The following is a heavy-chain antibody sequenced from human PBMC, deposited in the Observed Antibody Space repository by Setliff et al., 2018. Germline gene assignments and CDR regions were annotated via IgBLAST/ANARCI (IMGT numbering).Heavy chain of an antibody. Sequence: GGSLRLSCAASGFTFSTYALSWVRQAPGKGLEWVATINQDGSGKYYVDSVKGRFTISRDNAKNSLYLQMNSPRAEDTAVYYCATYKRSSSFEYWGQGSLVTVSS. CDR1: GFTFSTYA. D-gene: IGHD6-6*01. CDR2: INQDGSGK. V-gene: IGHV3-7*03. J-gene: IGHJ4*02. CDR3: ATYKRSSSFEY.